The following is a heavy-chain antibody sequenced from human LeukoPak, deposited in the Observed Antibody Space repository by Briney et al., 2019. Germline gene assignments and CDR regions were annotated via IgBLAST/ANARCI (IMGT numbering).Heavy chain of an antibody. J-gene: IGHJ3*02. V-gene: IGHV4-31*03. Sequence: SETLSLTCTVSGGSISSGGYYWSWIRQHPGKGLEWIGYIYYSGSTYYNPSLKSRVTISVDTSKNQFSLKLSSVTAADTAVYYCAREVHCSGGSCYSNAFDIWGQGTMVTVSS. CDR3: AREVHCSGGSCYSNAFDI. CDR1: GGSISSGGYY. D-gene: IGHD2-15*01. CDR2: IYYSGST.